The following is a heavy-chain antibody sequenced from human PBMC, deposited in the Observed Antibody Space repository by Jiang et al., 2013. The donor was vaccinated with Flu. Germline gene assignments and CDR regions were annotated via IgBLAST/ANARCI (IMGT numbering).Heavy chain of an antibody. CDR3: AHRLLGYSGSYFDY. J-gene: IGHJ4*02. V-gene: IGHV2-5*02. D-gene: IGHD1-26*01. CDR1: GFSLSTSGVG. Sequence: KPTQTLTLTCTFSGFSLSTSGVGVGWIRQPPGKALEWLALIYWDDDKRYSPSLKSRLTITKDTSKNQVVLTMTNMDPVDTATYYCAHRLLGYSGSYFDYWGQGTLVTVSS. CDR2: IYWDDDK.